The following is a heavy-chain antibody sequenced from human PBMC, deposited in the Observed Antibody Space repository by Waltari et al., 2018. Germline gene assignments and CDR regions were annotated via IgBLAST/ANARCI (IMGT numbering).Heavy chain of an antibody. CDR3: ARDDRDGLPDYFDF. Sequence: QVQLVESGGGVVQPGRSLRLSCAASGFTFSTYTMHWVRQAPGKGREGVAVTSHDESHKYYADSVKGRFTISKDNSKNTSYLQMNSLSTEDTAMYYCARDDRDGLPDYFDFWGQGTLVTVSS. J-gene: IGHJ4*02. V-gene: IGHV3-30*01. CDR2: TSHDESHK. CDR1: GFTFSTYT. D-gene: IGHD2-8*01.